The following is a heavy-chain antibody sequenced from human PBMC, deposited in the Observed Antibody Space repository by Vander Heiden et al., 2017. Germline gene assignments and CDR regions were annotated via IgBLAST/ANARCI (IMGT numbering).Heavy chain of an antibody. J-gene: IGHJ6*02. CDR3: ASVYYCSGGSCYYYGMDV. CDR2: INSDGSST. V-gene: IGHV3-74*01. CDR1: GFTFRSYW. D-gene: IGHD2-15*01. Sequence: EVQLVESGGGLVQPGGSLRLSCAASGFTFRSYWLHWVRQAPGKGLVWVSRINSDGSSTSYADSVKGRFTISRDNAKNTLYLQMNSLRAEDTAVYYCASVYYCSGGSCYYYGMDVWGQGTTVTVSS.